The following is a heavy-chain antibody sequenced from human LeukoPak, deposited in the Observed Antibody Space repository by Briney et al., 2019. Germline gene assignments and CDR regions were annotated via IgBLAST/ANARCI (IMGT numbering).Heavy chain of an antibody. D-gene: IGHD6-19*01. CDR2: ISYDGSNK. Sequence: GGSLRLSCAASGFTFSSYGMHWVRQAPGKGLEWVAVISYDGSNKYYADSVKGRFTISRDNAKNSLYLQMNSLRAEDTAVYYCAKSGGGYSSGWFYWGQGTLVTVSS. CDR1: GFTFSSYG. V-gene: IGHV3-30*18. CDR3: AKSGGGYSSGWFY. J-gene: IGHJ4*02.